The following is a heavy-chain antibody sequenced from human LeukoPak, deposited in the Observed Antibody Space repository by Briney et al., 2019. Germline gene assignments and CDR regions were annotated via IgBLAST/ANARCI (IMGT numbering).Heavy chain of an antibody. D-gene: IGHD3-22*01. CDR2: LTDSGGTT. J-gene: IGHJ4*02. CDR3: AKGSYYDSSGSFYFDY. V-gene: IGHV3-23*01. Sequence: GGSLRLSCVASGFTFSSYAMGWVRQAPGKRPEWVSSLTDSGGTTYYVDSVKGRFTISRDNSKNTLYVQVNSLGTEDTAAYYCAKGSYYDSSGSFYFDYWGQGTLVTVSS. CDR1: GFTFSSYA.